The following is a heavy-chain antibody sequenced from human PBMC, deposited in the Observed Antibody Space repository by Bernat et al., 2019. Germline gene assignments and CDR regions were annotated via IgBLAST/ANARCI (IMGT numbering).Heavy chain of an antibody. CDR3: TRLYCSTTRCYDA. CDR1: GFTFNSYS. Sequence: EMQLVESGGGLVQPGGSLRLSCAASGFTFNSYSMHWVRQAPGKGLMSVSRISGDGTTTNYADSVKGRFTISRDNAKNTLYLQMNSLRADDTAVYYCTRLYCSTTRCYDAWGKGTLVTVSS. CDR2: ISGDGTTT. D-gene: IGHD2-2*01. V-gene: IGHV3-74*01. J-gene: IGHJ5*02.